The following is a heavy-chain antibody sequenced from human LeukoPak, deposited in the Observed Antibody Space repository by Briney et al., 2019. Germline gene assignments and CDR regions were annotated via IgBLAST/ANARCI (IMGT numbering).Heavy chain of an antibody. Sequence: GGTLRLTCAGSGFIFSSYDMHWVRQAPGKGLEWLSYISSSGRTIHYADSVKGRFTVSRDNAKNSLYLQMNSLRVEDTATYYCARALPYNFDSGGYYHYYGMVVWGRGTTVTVSS. CDR2: ISSSGRTI. J-gene: IGHJ6*02. D-gene: IGHD3-22*01. CDR3: ARALPYNFDSGGYYHYYGMVV. CDR1: GFIFSSYD. V-gene: IGHV3-48*03.